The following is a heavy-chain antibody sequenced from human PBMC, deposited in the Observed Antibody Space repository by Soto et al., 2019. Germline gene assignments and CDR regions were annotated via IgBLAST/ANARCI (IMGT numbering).Heavy chain of an antibody. D-gene: IGHD3-22*01. J-gene: IGHJ4*01. CDR3: ASGRGYWVFDY. V-gene: IGHV5-51*01. CDR2: IYPGDSST. CDR1: GYSFTTYW. Sequence: VESLKISCKGSGYSFTTYWIGWVRQMPGKGLEWMGVIYPGDSSTRYSPSFQGQVTISADMSISTAYLQWSSLKASDTAMYYCASGRGYWVFDYWGHGTMVTSPQ.